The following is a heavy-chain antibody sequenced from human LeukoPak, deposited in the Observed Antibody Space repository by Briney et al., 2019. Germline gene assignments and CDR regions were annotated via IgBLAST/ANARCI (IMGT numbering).Heavy chain of an antibody. Sequence: SETLSLTCTVSGGSISGYYWNWVWQPADRGLEWIGRLYSNEDTYYNPSLKSRLTMSVDTSKNQFSLKLRSVTAADTAVYYCARGSSGSTKRYYFDSWGQGALVTVPS. D-gene: IGHD6-19*01. CDR3: ARGSSGSTKRYYFDS. CDR1: GGSISGYY. CDR2: LYSNEDT. J-gene: IGHJ4*02. V-gene: IGHV4-4*07.